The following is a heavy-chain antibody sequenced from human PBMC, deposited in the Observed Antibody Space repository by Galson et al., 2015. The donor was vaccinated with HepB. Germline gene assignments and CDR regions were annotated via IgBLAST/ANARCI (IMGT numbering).Heavy chain of an antibody. V-gene: IGHV3-21*01. D-gene: IGHD4-17*01. J-gene: IGHJ4*02. CDR1: GFPFSSYS. CDR2: ISRSSSYI. Sequence: SLRLSCAASGFPFSSYSMNWVRKAPGKGLEWVSSISRSSSYIYYADSVKGRFTSSRDNAKNSLYLQMNSLRAEDTAVYYCARGIPWGDYGKIDYWGQGTLVTVSS. CDR3: ARGIPWGDYGKIDY.